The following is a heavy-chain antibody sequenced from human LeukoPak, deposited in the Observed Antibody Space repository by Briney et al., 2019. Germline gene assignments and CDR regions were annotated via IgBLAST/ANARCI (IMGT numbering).Heavy chain of an antibody. J-gene: IGHJ4*02. CDR3: ARGFSLERSYYFDY. CDR1: GYTFTSYA. D-gene: IGHD1-1*01. CDR2: INAGNGNT. V-gene: IGHV1-3*01. Sequence: ASVKVSCKASGYTFTSYAMHWVHQAPGQRLEWMGWINAGNGNTKYSQKFQGRVTITRDTSASTAYMELSSLRSEDTAVYSCARGFSLERSYYFDYWGQGTLVTVSS.